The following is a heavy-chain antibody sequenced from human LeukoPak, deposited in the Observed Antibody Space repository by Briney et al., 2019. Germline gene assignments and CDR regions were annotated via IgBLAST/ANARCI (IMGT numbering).Heavy chain of an antibody. D-gene: IGHD6-19*01. CDR1: GFTFSSYA. J-gene: IGHJ4*02. Sequence: PGGSLRPSCAASGFTFSSYAMSWVRQAPGKGLEWVSAISGSGGSTYYADSVKGRFTISRDNSKNTLYLQMNSLRAEDTAVYYCAKDWGWLGFYFDYWGQGTLVTVSS. V-gene: IGHV3-23*01. CDR2: ISGSGGST. CDR3: AKDWGWLGFYFDY.